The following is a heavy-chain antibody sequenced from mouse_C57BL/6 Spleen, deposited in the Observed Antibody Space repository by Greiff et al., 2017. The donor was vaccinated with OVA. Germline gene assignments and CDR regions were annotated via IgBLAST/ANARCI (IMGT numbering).Heavy chain of an antibody. V-gene: IGHV1-69*01. J-gene: IGHJ3*01. CDR3: AVGSSYQFAY. CDR1: GYTFTSYW. D-gene: IGHD1-1*01. Sequence: QVQLQQPGAELVMPGASVKLSCKASGYTFTSYWMHWVKQRPGQGLEWIGEIDPSDSYTNYNQKFKGKSTLTVDKASSTAYMQLSSLTSEDSAVYYCAVGSSYQFAYWGQGTLVTVSA. CDR2: IDPSDSYT.